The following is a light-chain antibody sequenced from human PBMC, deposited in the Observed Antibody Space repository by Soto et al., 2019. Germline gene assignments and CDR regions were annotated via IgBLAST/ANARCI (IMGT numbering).Light chain of an antibody. Sequence: DIQMTQSPSSLSSSVGNRVTITCRASQSISTYLNWYQQKPGKAPKLLIYAASSLQSGVPSRFSGSGSGTLFTLTISSLKPEDFETYYCQQTSSTPVTFGQGTRLEIK. J-gene: IGKJ5*01. CDR1: QSISTY. CDR3: QQTSSTPVT. CDR2: AAS. V-gene: IGKV1-39*01.